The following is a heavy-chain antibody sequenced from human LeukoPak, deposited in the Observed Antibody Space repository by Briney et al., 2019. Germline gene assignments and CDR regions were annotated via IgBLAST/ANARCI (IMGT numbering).Heavy chain of an antibody. CDR3: ASGFWSGYMDY. V-gene: IGHV3-64*01. J-gene: IGHJ4*02. Sequence: PGGSLRLSCAASGFTFSSYAMLWVRQAPGKGLEYVSDISCNGGSTYYANSVKGRFTISRDNPKNTLYLQMGSLRAEDMAVYYCASGFWSGYMDYWGQGTLVTVSS. D-gene: IGHD3-3*01. CDR2: ISCNGGST. CDR1: GFTFSSYA.